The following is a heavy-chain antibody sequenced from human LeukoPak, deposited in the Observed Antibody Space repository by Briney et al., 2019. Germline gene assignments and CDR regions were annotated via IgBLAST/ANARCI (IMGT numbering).Heavy chain of an antibody. Sequence: ASVKVSCKASGGTFSSYAISWVRQAPGQGLEWMGRIIPILGIANYAQEFQGRVTITADKSTSTAYMELSSLRSEDTAVYYCASQRGQVTARNSDAFDIWGQGTMVTVSS. CDR1: GGTFSSYA. CDR2: IIPILGIA. CDR3: ASQRGQVTARNSDAFDI. D-gene: IGHD2-21*02. V-gene: IGHV1-69*04. J-gene: IGHJ3*02.